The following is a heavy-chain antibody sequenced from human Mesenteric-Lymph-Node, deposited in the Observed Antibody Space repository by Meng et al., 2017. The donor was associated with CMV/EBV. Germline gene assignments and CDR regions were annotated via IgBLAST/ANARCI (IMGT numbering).Heavy chain of an antibody. CDR3: ARDRPYDFWAFDI. V-gene: IGHV3-48*03. Sequence: GESLKISCAASGFTFSHYEMNWVRQAPGKGLEWVSYITNSGSTIYYADSVKGRFTISRDNAKNSLYLQMNSLRAEDTAVYYCARDRPYDFWAFDIWGQGTMVTVSS. D-gene: IGHD3-3*01. J-gene: IGHJ3*02. CDR1: GFTFSHYE. CDR2: ITNSGSTI.